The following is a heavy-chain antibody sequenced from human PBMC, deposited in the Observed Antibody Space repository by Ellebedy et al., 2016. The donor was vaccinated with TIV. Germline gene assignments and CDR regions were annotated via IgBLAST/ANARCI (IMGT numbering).Heavy chain of an antibody. Sequence: AASVKVSCKASGYTFTSYAINWVRQAPGQGLEWMGWISPYNGDTYFSQKLQGRVTMTADTSTSTAYMELRSLRFDDTAVYFCARLYRSSWYFPDYWGQGTLVTVSS. CDR3: ARLYRSSWYFPDY. D-gene: IGHD6-13*01. CDR2: ISPYNGDT. J-gene: IGHJ4*02. CDR1: GYTFTSYA. V-gene: IGHV1-18*01.